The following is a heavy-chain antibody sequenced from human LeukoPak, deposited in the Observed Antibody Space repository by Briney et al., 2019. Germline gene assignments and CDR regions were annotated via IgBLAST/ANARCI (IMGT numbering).Heavy chain of an antibody. D-gene: IGHD4-17*01. CDR1: GFTFDDYA. J-gene: IGHJ4*02. CDR3: AKDWAATVSGTDY. CDR2: INWNSDNI. V-gene: IGHV3-9*01. Sequence: SGGSLRLSCAASGFTFDDYAMHWVRQAPGKGLEWVSGINWNSDNIGYADSVKGRFTISRDNAKNSLYLQMNSLRAEDTALYYCAKDWAATVSGTDYWGQGTLVTVSS.